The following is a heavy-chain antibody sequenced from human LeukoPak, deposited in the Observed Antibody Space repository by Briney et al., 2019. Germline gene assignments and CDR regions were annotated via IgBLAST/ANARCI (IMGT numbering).Heavy chain of an antibody. J-gene: IGHJ4*01. Sequence: SETLSLTCTVSGGSISSYYWSWIRQPPGKGLEWIGYIYYSGSTNYNPSLKSRVIISVDTSKNQFSLKLSSVTAADTAVYYCARANGYCSSTSCYPEFDYWGQGTLVTVSS. D-gene: IGHD2-2*03. CDR1: GGSISSYY. CDR3: ARANGYCSSTSCYPEFDY. CDR2: IYYSGST. V-gene: IGHV4-59*01.